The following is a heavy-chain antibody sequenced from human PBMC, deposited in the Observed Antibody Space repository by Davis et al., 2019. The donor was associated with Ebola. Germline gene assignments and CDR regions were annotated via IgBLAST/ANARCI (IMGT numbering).Heavy chain of an antibody. J-gene: IGHJ5*02. CDR2: ISGYTGDT. CDR1: DYTFTNYG. D-gene: IGHD2/OR15-2a*01. Sequence: ASVKVSCKASDYTFTNYGVSWVRQAPGQGLEWLGWISGYTGDTKYTQEFQGRVTMTTDTSTSTAYMELSSLRSDDTAVYYCARAENPWGQGTLVTVSS. V-gene: IGHV1-18*04. CDR3: ARAENP.